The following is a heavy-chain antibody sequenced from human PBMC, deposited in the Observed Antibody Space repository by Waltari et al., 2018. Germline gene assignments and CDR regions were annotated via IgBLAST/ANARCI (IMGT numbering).Heavy chain of an antibody. Sequence: QVQLQESGPGLVKPSETLSLTCTVSGGSISSHYWSWIRQPPGKGLEWIGYIYYSGSTNYNPSLKSRVTISVDTSKNQFSLKLSSVTAADTAVYYCARDPAHYYGSGSYFYYYGMDVWGQGTTVTVSS. CDR2: IYYSGST. CDR3: ARDPAHYYGSGSYFYYYGMDV. V-gene: IGHV4-59*11. D-gene: IGHD3-10*01. CDR1: GGSISSHY. J-gene: IGHJ6*02.